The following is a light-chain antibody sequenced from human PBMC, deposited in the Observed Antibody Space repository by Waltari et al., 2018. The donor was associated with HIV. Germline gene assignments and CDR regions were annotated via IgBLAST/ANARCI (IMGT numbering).Light chain of an antibody. CDR2: KAS. CDR1: HSISTS. Sequence: DIQLTQAPSILSASVGDKVSVTCRASHSISTSLTWYQVKAGKAPKLLIYKASSLNSGVPSRFSGRGSGTDFTLTISSLQSDDFATYYCQQYNVYSTFGQGTKVEIK. V-gene: IGKV1-5*03. CDR3: QQYNVYST. J-gene: IGKJ1*01.